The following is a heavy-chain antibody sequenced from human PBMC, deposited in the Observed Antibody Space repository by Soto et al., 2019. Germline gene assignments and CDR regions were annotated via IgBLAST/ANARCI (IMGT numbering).Heavy chain of an antibody. D-gene: IGHD3-22*01. Sequence: GGSLRLSCAASGFTFSSYSMNWVRQAPGKGLEWVSSISSSSSYIYYADSVKGRFTISRDNAKNSLYLQMNSLRAEDTAVYYCARAHNTPQYYSDSSGYYNYFDYWGQGTLVTVSS. CDR3: ARAHNTPQYYSDSSGYYNYFDY. J-gene: IGHJ4*02. V-gene: IGHV3-21*01. CDR1: GFTFSSYS. CDR2: ISSSSSYI.